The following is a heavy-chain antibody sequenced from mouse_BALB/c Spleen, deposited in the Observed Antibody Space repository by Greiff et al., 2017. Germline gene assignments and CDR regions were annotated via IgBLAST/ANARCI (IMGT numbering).Heavy chain of an antibody. CDR3: ARDHGNYKFAY. D-gene: IGHD2-1*01. CDR2: IWAGGST. Sequence: VKLVESGPGLVAPSQSLSITCTVSGFSLTSYGVHWVRQPPGKGLEWLGVIWAGGSTNYNSALMSRLSISKDNSKSQVFLKMNSLQTDDTAMYYCARDHGNYKFAYWGQGTLVTVSA. CDR1: GFSLTSYG. V-gene: IGHV2-9*02. J-gene: IGHJ3*01.